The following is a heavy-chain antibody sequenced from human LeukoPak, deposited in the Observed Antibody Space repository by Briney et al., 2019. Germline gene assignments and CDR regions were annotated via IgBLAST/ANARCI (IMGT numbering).Heavy chain of an antibody. CDR3: AKRYYDFWSGYYGYMDV. J-gene: IGHJ6*03. V-gene: IGHV4-4*07. Sequence: PSETLSLICTVSGGSISSYYWSWIRQPAGKGLEWIGRIYTSGSTNYNPSLKSRVTMSVDTSKNQFSLKLSSVTAADTAVYYCAKRYYDFWSGYYGYMDVWGKGNTVTVSS. CDR2: IYTSGST. CDR1: GGSISSYY. D-gene: IGHD3-3*01.